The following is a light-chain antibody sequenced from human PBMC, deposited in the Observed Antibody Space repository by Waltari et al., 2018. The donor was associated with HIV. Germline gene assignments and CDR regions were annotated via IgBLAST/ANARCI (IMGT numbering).Light chain of an antibody. V-gene: IGLV3-19*01. CDR1: SLRTYY. J-gene: IGLJ3*02. Sequence: SELTQDPAVSVALGQTVSITCQGDSLRTYYASWYLQKPGQAPVLVISPIHNRPSGIPDRFAGSSSGNTASLTITGAQAEDEGDYYCNARDRAGHHVVFGGGTKLTVL. CDR3: NARDRAGHHVV. CDR2: PIH.